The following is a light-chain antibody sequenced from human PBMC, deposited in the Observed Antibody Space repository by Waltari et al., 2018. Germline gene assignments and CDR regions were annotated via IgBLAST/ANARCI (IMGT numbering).Light chain of an antibody. CDR2: ATY. J-gene: IGKJ4*01. V-gene: IGKV1-39*01. Sequence: DIQMTQSPSSLSASVGARVTITSRASQTIRDYLNWYQQKPGKAPRLLIHATYNLESGVPSTFSGTGSGTEFTLTISSLQPEDLATYFCQQTYSTPHTFGGGTEIQIK. CDR3: QQTYSTPHT. CDR1: QTIRDY.